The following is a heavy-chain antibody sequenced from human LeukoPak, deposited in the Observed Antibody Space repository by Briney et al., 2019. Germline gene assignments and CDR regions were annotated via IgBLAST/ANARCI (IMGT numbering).Heavy chain of an antibody. V-gene: IGHV3-74*01. CDR1: GFTFSSYW. J-gene: IGHJ6*02. CDR3: ARVGDSSGYYGYYYYYGMDV. D-gene: IGHD3-22*01. CDR2: INSDGSST. Sequence: GGSLRLSCAASGFTFSSYWMHWVRQAPGKGLVWVSRINSDGSSTSYADSVKGRFTISRDNAKNTLYLQMNSLRAEDTAVYYCARVGDSSGYYGYYYYYGMDVWGQGTTVTVSS.